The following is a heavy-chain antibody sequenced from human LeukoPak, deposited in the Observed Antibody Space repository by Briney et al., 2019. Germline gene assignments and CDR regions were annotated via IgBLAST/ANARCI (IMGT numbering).Heavy chain of an antibody. Sequence: GGSLRLSCAASGFTFSNAWMTWVRQAPGKGLEWVGRIKSKTDGGTIDYAAPVKGRFTISRDDSENTLYLQMNSLKTEDAAVYYCFTYILFGRRHYWGQGTLVTVSS. J-gene: IGHJ4*02. CDR1: GFTFSNAW. CDR2: IKSKTDGGTI. D-gene: IGHD3-10*01. V-gene: IGHV3-15*01. CDR3: FTYILFGRRHY.